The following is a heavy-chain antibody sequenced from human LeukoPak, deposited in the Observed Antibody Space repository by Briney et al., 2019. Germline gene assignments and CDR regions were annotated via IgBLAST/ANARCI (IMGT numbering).Heavy chain of an antibody. Sequence: SETLSLTCAVYGAPFSGYYWSWIRQPPGKGLECIGEINDGGTTNYNPSLKSRVSISIDRSKNHFYLILTSVTAADTATYYCARSFYSNYDKWLDPWGQGTLVTVSS. V-gene: IGHV4-34*01. J-gene: IGHJ5*02. CDR1: GAPFSGYY. CDR3: ARSFYSNYDKWLDP. CDR2: INDGGTT. D-gene: IGHD4-11*01.